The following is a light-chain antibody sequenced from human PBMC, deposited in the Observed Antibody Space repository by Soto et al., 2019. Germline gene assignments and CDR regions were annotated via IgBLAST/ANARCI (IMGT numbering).Light chain of an antibody. CDR3: QQYGTSPPWT. CDR1: QSVTSNY. V-gene: IGKV3-20*01. J-gene: IGKJ1*01. Sequence: EIVLTRSPVTLSLSPVERATLSCIAIQSVTSNYLAWYQQKPGQAPRLLIYAASRRAPGIPDRFSASGSGTDFTLTISRLEPEDFAVYFCQQYGTSPPWTFGQGTKVDIK. CDR2: AAS.